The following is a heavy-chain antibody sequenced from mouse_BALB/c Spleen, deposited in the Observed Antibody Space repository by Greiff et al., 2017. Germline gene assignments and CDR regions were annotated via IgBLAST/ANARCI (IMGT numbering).Heavy chain of an antibody. D-gene: IGHD1-1*01. V-gene: IGHV1-9*01. CDR2: ILPGSGST. J-gene: IGHJ3*01. Sequence: QVQLKESGAELMKPGASVKISCKATGYTFSSYWIEWVKQRPGHGLEWIGEILPGSGSTNYNEKFKGKATFTADTSSNTAYMQLRSLTSEDSAVYYCARSYYGSFAYWGQGTLVTVSA. CDR3: ARSYYGSFAY. CDR1: GYTFSSYW.